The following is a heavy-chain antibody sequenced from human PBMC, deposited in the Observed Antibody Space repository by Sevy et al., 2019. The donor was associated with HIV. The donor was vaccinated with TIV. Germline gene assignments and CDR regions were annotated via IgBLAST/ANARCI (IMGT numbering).Heavy chain of an antibody. J-gene: IGHJ3*02. CDR3: AAAGGWSHDAFDI. CDR2: IYYSGST. D-gene: IGHD6-19*01. CDR1: GGSISSSSYY. Sequence: SETLSLTCTVSGGSISSSSYYWGWIRQPPGKGLEWIGSIYYSGSTYYNPSLKSRFTISVDMSKNQFSLKLSSVTAADTAVYYCAAAGGWSHDAFDIWGQGTMVTVSS. V-gene: IGHV4-39*01.